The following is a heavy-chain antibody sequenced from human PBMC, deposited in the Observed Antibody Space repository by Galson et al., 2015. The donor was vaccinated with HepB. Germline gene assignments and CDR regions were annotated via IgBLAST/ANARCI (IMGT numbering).Heavy chain of an antibody. J-gene: IGHJ4*02. V-gene: IGHV4-4*02. CDR1: SSSNW. CDR2: IYHSGST. D-gene: IGHD6-13*01. CDR3: ASTSIAAAGRIDY. Sequence: SSSNWWSWVRQPSGKGLEWIGEIYHSGSTNYNPSLKSRVTISVDTSKNQFSLKLSSVTAADTAAYYCASTSIAAAGRIDYWGQGTLVTVSS.